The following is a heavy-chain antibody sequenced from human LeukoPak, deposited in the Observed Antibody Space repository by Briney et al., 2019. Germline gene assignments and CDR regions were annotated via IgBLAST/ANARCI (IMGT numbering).Heavy chain of an antibody. J-gene: IGHJ4*02. D-gene: IGHD3-16*02. Sequence: SETLSLTCAVSGGSISSGGYSWSWIRQPPGKGLEWIEYIYHSGSTYYNPSLKSRVTISVDRSENQFSLKLSSVTAADTAVYYCARDNGVYDYVWGSYRYKGYFDYWGQGTLVTVSS. CDR1: GGSISSGGYS. CDR2: IYHSGST. CDR3: ARDNGVYDYVWGSYRYKGYFDY. V-gene: IGHV4-30-2*01.